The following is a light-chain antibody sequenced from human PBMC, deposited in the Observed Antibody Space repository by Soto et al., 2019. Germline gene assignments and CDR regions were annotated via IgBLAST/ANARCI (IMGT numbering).Light chain of an antibody. CDR3: QHCDRFPYT. V-gene: IGKV1-5*03. CDR2: KAS. CDR1: QSITNW. J-gene: IGKJ2*01. Sequence: DIPMTQSPSTLSASVGDTVTITCRASQSITNWWAWYHQQPGQAPPLLLHKASTLESGVPSRFSGGGAGTEITLTSSRLQPDDLATFYRQHCDRFPYTFGQGTKLEIK.